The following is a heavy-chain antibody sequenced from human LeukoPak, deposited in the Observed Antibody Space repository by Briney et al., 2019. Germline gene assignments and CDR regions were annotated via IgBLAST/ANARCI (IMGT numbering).Heavy chain of an antibody. V-gene: IGHV3-21*01. CDR1: GFSFSSYE. J-gene: IGHJ3*02. Sequence: PGGSLRLSCAATGFSFSSYEMKWVRQAPGKGLEWVSYISSSSSYIYYADLVKGRFTISRDNAKNSLYLQMNSLRAEDTAVYYCARKFVSYYDSSGYLDAFDIWGQGTMVTVSS. D-gene: IGHD3-22*01. CDR2: ISSSSSYI. CDR3: ARKFVSYYDSSGYLDAFDI.